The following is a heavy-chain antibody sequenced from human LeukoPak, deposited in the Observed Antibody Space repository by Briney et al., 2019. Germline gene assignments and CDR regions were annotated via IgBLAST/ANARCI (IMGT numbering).Heavy chain of an antibody. CDR1: GYTFTGYY. CDR2: INPNSGGT. CDR3: ARDRDLISFTMARGMNWFDP. Sequence: ASVKVSCKASGYTFTGYYMHWVRQAPGQGLEWMGWINPNSGGTNYAQKFQGWVTMTRDTSISTAYMELSSLRSEDTAVYYCARDRDLISFTMARGMNWFDPWGQGTLVTVSS. V-gene: IGHV1-2*04. J-gene: IGHJ5*02. D-gene: IGHD3-10*01.